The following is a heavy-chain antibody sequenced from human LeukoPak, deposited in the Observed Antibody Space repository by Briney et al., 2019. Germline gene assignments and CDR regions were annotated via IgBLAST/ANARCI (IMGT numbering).Heavy chain of an antibody. CDR3: ARATVVTHAFDI. V-gene: IGHV4-59*01. D-gene: IGHD4-17*01. Sequence: SSETLSLTCTVSGGSISSYYWSWIRQPPGKGLEWIGYIYYSGSTNYNPSLKSRVTISVDTSKNQFSLKLSSVTAADTAVYYCARATVVTHAFDIWGQGTMVTVSS. CDR1: GGSISSYY. J-gene: IGHJ3*02. CDR2: IYYSGST.